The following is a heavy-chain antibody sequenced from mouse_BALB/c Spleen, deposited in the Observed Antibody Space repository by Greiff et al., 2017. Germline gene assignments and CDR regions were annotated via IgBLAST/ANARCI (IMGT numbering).Heavy chain of an antibody. D-gene: IGHD2-14*01. CDR2: ISCYNGAT. CDR1: GYSFTGYY. V-gene: IGHV1S34*01. CDR3: ARRVYYRYDGGDYYAMDY. Sequence: LVKTGASVKISCKASGYSFTGYYMHWVKQSHGKSLEWIGYISCYNGATSYNQKFKGKATFTVDTSSSTAYMQFNSLTSEDSAVYYCARRVYYRYDGGDYYAMDYWGQGTSVTVSS. J-gene: IGHJ4*01.